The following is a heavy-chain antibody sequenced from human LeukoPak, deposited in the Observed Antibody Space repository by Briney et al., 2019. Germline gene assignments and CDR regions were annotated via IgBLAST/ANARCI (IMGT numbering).Heavy chain of an antibody. CDR3: AREGGSSWNWFDP. J-gene: IGHJ5*02. Sequence: GGSLRLSCAASGFTFNNYGMHWVRQAPGKGLEWVAVISYDGSNKYYADSVKGRFTISRDNSKNTLYLQMNSLRAEDTAVYYCAREGGSSWNWFDPWGQGTLVTVSS. V-gene: IGHV3-30*03. D-gene: IGHD6-13*01. CDR1: GFTFNNYG. CDR2: ISYDGSNK.